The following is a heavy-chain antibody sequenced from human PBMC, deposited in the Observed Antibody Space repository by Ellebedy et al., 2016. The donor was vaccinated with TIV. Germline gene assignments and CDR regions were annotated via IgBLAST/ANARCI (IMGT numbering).Heavy chain of an antibody. V-gene: IGHV3-23*01. CDR3: ARESSGWYFDY. CDR2: LWGSGDST. J-gene: IGHJ4*02. D-gene: IGHD6-19*01. Sequence: GGSLRLSXAASGFTFSNYAMSWVRQAPGKGLEWVSGLWGSGDSTYYADSVKGRFTISRDNSKNTLYLQMNSLRAEDTAVYYCARESSGWYFDYWGQGTLVTVSS. CDR1: GFTFSNYA.